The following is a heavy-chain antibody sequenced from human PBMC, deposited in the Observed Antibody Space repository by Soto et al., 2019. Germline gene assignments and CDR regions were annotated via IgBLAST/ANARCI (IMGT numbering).Heavy chain of an antibody. CDR2: IRSSGDYI. V-gene: IGHV3-21*01. CDR3: ARGGGYGSVYYFDY. D-gene: IGHD3-10*01. J-gene: IGHJ4*02. Sequence: EVQLVESGGGLVKPGGSLRLSCAASGFTFSSYSMNWVRQAPGKGLEWVSSIRSSGDYIFYADLVKGRFTISRDNAKNSLYLQMNSLRAEDTAVYYCARGGGYGSVYYFDYWGQGTLVTVSS. CDR1: GFTFSSYS.